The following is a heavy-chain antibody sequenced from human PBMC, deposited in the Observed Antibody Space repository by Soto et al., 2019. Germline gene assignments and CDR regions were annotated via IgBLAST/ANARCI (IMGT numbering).Heavy chain of an antibody. CDR3: ARLGYCRGGTCSGEDY. Sequence: SVKVSCKASGGTFNSNAISWERQAPGQGLEWMGGIIPIFVTADHAQKLQGRVTITADESTRTAYMELTSLRSEDTAIYYCARLGYCRGGTCSGEDYWGQGTLVAVSS. J-gene: IGHJ4*02. CDR1: GGTFNSNA. CDR2: IIPIFVTA. V-gene: IGHV1-69*13. D-gene: IGHD2-15*01.